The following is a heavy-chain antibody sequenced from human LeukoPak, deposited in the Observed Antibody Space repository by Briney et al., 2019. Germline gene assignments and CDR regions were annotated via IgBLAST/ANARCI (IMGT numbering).Heavy chain of an antibody. D-gene: IGHD2-21*01. J-gene: IGHJ6*03. Sequence: GGSLRLSCEASEFTFNNYAVSWVRQAPGQGLGGVSTISGRGGITYYADSVKGRFTISRDNSKNTVFLQMNSLRVDDTAVYYCAKALRETHRPVYSYYYMDVWGKGTTVTVSS. CDR1: EFTFNNYA. CDR3: AKALRETHRPVYSYYYMDV. CDR2: ISGRGGIT. V-gene: IGHV3-23*01.